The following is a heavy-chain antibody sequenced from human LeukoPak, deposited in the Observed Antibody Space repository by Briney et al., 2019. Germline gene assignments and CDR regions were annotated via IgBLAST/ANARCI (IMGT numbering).Heavy chain of an antibody. CDR1: GDSIISGSYY. D-gene: IGHD6-13*01. CDR2: IYSNGDT. CDR3: ACRHSKQQPYYYYMDI. Sequence: PSQTLSLTCTVSGDSIISGSYYWSWIRQPAGKGLEWIGRIYSNGDTKFNPSLKSRVTISLDTSKNQFSLKLSSAAAADTAVYYCACRHSKQQPYYYYMDIWGKGTTVTVSS. J-gene: IGHJ6*03. V-gene: IGHV4-61*02.